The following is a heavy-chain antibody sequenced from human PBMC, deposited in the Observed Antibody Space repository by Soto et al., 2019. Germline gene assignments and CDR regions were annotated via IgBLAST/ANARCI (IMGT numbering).Heavy chain of an antibody. Sequence: ASVKVSCKASGYTFTSYAMHWVRQAPGQRLEWMGWINAGNSDTTYSQKFQGRVTITSDTSASTAYMELTSLRSEDTAVYYCARDFNLVIVAHGSLGQGALFTVSS. CDR3: ARDFNLVIVAHGS. CDR2: INAGNSDT. D-gene: IGHD5-12*01. CDR1: GYTFTSYA. V-gene: IGHV1-3*01. J-gene: IGHJ5*01.